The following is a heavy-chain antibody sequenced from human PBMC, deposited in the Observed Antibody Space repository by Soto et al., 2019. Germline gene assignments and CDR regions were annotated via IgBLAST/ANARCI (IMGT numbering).Heavy chain of an antibody. Sequence: GGSLRLSCAASGFTFSSYAMSWFRQAPGKGLEWVSAISGSGGSTYYADSVRGRFTISRDNSKNTLYLQMNSLRAEDTAVYYCAKDRDGAAAGPTKFYGMDVWGQGTTVTVSS. CDR2: ISGSGGST. CDR1: GFTFSSYA. CDR3: AKDRDGAAAGPTKFYGMDV. V-gene: IGHV3-23*01. D-gene: IGHD6-13*01. J-gene: IGHJ6*02.